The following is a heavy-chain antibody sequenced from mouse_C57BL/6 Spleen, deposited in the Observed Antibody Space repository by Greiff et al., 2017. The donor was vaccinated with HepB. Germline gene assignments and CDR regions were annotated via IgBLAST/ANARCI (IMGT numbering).Heavy chain of an antibody. V-gene: IGHV5-4*03. Sequence: EVNVVESGGGLVKPGGSLKLSCAASGFTFSSYAMSWVRQTPEKRLEWVATISDGGSYTYYPDNVKGRFTISRDNAKNNLYLQMSHLKSEDTAMYYCARDYHGGFAYWGQGTLVTVSA. CDR1: GFTFSSYA. CDR3: ARDYHGGFAY. J-gene: IGHJ3*01. D-gene: IGHD1-1*01. CDR2: ISDGGSYT.